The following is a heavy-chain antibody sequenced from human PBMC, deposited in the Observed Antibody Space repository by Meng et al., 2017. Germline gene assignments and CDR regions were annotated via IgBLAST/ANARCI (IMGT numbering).Heavy chain of an antibody. J-gene: IGHJ3*02. CDR2: FYYSGST. CDR3: ARLYYYDSSGYYGERDAFDI. D-gene: IGHD3-22*01. CDR1: GGSISSYY. Sequence: GSLRLSCNVPGGSISSYYWSWIRQPPGKGLEWTGYFYYSGSTNYNPSLKSRVTISVDTSKNQFSLKLSSVTAADTAVYYCARLYYYDSSGYYGERDAFDIWGRGTMVTVSS. V-gene: IGHV4-59*01.